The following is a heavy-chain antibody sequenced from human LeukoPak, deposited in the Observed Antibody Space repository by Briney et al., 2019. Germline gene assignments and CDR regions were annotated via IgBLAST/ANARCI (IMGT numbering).Heavy chain of an antibody. J-gene: IGHJ3*02. CDR1: GFTFSSYW. CDR2: IKQDGSEE. V-gene: IGHV3-7*01. Sequence: GGSLRLSCAASGFTFSSYWMSWVRQAPGKGLEWVANIKQDGSEEYYVGSVKGRFTISRDNAKNSLYLQMSSLRGEDTAVYYCARFASYYHAFDIWGQGTMVTVSS. D-gene: IGHD1-26*01. CDR3: ARFASYYHAFDI.